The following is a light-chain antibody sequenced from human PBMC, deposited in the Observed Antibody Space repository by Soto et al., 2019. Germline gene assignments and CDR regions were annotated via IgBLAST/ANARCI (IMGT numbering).Light chain of an antibody. CDR2: GST. Sequence: EVVLTQSPGTLSLSPGERATLSCRASQSVADSYLAWYQQKPGRATRLLFYGSTRRATGITDRFRGSGSGTDFTLTISTLEPDDFAVYYCHHVVNSPDTFGQRTKVE. J-gene: IGKJ1*01. V-gene: IGKV3-20*01. CDR3: HHVVNSPDT. CDR1: QSVADSY.